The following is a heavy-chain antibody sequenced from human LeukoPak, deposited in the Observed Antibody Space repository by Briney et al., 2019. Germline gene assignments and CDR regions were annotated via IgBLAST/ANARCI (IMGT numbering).Heavy chain of an antibody. J-gene: IGHJ5*02. V-gene: IGHV3-73*01. Sequence: GGSLRLSCAASGFTFSGSAMHWVRQASGKGLEWVGRIRSKANSYATAYAASVKGRFTISRDDSKNTAYLQMNSLKTEDTAVYYCTRLTTSSWFNWFDPWGQGTLVTV. D-gene: IGHD6-13*01. CDR1: GFTFSGSA. CDR2: IRSKANSYAT. CDR3: TRLTTSSWFNWFDP.